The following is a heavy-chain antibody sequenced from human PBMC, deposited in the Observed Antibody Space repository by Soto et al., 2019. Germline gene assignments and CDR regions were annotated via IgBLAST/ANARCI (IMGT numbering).Heavy chain of an antibody. D-gene: IGHD1-20*01. V-gene: IGHV4-59*01. CDR3: ARDRVITGPYYYYGMDV. Sequence: SETLSLTCTVSGGSISSYYWSWIRQPPGKGLEWIGYIYYSGSTNYNPSLKSRVTISVDTSKNQFSLKLSSVTAADTAVYYCARDRVITGPYYYYGMDVWGQGTTVTVSS. J-gene: IGHJ6*02. CDR2: IYYSGST. CDR1: GGSISSYY.